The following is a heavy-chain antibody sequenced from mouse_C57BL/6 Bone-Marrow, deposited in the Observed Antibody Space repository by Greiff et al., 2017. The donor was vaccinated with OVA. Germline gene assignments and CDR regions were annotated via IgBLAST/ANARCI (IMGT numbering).Heavy chain of an antibody. CDR2: ISSGGSYT. D-gene: IGHD1-1*01. CDR3: AREVLPDY. CDR1: GFTFSSYG. J-gene: IGHJ2*01. Sequence: EVKLQESGGDLVKPGGSLKLSCAASGFTFSSYGMSWVRQTPDKRLEWVATISSGGSYTYYPDSVKGRFTISRDNAKNTLYLQMSSLKSEDTAMYYCAREVLPDYWGQGTTLTVSS. V-gene: IGHV5-6*01.